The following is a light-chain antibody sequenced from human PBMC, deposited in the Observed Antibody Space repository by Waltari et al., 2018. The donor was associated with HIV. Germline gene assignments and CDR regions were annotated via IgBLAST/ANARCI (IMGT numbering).Light chain of an antibody. V-gene: IGLV3-21*02. J-gene: IGLJ1*01. CDR1: NVESKS. CDR2: DDT. Sequence: SYVLTQPASVSVAPGQTANVTCGGDNVESKSVHWYQQRAGKAPILVLYDDTDRPPGIPERFSGSNFGKTATLTISRGEAGDEGDYYCHVWESSSDEYVFGTGTKVTV. CDR3: HVWESSSDEYV.